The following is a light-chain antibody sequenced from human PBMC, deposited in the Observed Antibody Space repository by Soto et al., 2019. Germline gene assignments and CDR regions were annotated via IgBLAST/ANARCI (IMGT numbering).Light chain of an antibody. Sequence: IQLTQSPSSLSASVGDRVTITCRASQGISSYLAWYQQKPGKAPKLLIYAASTLQSGVPSRFSGSGSGTDFTLTISSLQPEDFASYFCQQTYSTPSITFGQGTRLEI. V-gene: IGKV1-39*01. CDR2: AAS. CDR3: QQTYSTPSIT. CDR1: QGISSY. J-gene: IGKJ5*01.